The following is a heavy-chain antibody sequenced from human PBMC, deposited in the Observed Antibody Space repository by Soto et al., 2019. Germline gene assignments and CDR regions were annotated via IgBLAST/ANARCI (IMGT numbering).Heavy chain of an antibody. CDR3: ARVGAVAGLYNCHGLDV. CDR1: GGTFSNYA. V-gene: IGHV1-69*12. D-gene: IGHD6-19*01. CDR2: IVPIFGTT. Sequence: QVQLVQSGAEVKKPGSSVKVSCKVSGGTFSNYAIDWVRLAPGHGLEWMGGIVPIFGTTYYTQKFQGRATIIADDSTTTAYLEMSSLRSEDTAIYDCARVGAVAGLYNCHGLDVWGQGTAVTVSS. J-gene: IGHJ6*02.